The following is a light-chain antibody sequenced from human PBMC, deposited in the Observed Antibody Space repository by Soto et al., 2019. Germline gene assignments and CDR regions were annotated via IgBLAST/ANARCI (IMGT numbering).Light chain of an antibody. CDR2: EGS. CDR1: SSDVGSYSL. V-gene: IGLV2-23*01. J-gene: IGLJ2*01. CDR3: CSYAGSSFVV. Sequence: QSVLTQPASVSGSPGQSITISCTGTSSDVGSYSLVSWYQQHPGKAPKLMIYEGSKRPSGVSNRFSGSKSGNTASLTISGLQAEDEADYYCCSYAGSSFVVFGGGTKVTVL.